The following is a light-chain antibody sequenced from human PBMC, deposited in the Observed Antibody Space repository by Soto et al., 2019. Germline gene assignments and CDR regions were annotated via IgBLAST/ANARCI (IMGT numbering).Light chain of an antibody. CDR2: DTS. CDR1: QSVSTR. CDR3: QQYGSSPQT. Sequence: EIVMTQSPGTLSVSPGERATLSCRASQSVSTRLAWYQQKPGQAPRLVIYDTSTRATGIPARFSGSGSGTEFTLTISSLQSEDFAVYYCQQYGSSPQTFGQGTKVEIK. J-gene: IGKJ1*01. V-gene: IGKV3-15*01.